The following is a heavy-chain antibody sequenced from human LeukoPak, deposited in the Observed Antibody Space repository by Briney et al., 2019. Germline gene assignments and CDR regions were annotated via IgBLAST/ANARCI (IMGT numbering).Heavy chain of an antibody. V-gene: IGHV4-31*03. CDR3: ARHYGP. Sequence: SETLSLTCTVSVDSVGSGYFYWSWIRQHPGKGLEWIGYIFYSGTTHSNRSLKSRVTISLDTSKNQFSLKLNSVTAADTAVYYCARHYGPWGQGTLVTVSS. J-gene: IGHJ5*02. CDR2: IFYSGTT. D-gene: IGHD3-16*01. CDR1: VDSVGSGYFY.